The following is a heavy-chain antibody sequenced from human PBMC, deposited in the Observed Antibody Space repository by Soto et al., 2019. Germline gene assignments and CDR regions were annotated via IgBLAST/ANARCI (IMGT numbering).Heavy chain of an antibody. CDR3: ANHPLEIQLWPQYYFDD. Sequence: GGPLRLSCAASGGPFSSYASSWVRHAPGKGLEWGSAIRGRGGSTCSADSVKGRFTISRDNSKNTLYLQMNSPRAKDTAGYYCANHPLEIQLWPQYYFDDPAKGSVVTVP. D-gene: IGHD5-18*01. CDR2: IRGRGGST. CDR1: GGPFSSYA. V-gene: IGHV3-23*01. J-gene: IGHJ4*02.